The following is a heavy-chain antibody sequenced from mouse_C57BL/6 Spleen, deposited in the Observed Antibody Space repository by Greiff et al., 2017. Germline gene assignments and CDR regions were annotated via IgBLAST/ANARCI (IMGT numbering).Heavy chain of an antibody. CDR2: IYPGDGDT. CDR1: GYAFSSSW. Sequence: VQLQESGPELVKPGASVKISCKASGYAFSSSWMNWVKQRPGKGLEWIGRIYPGDGDTNYNGKFKGKATLTADKSSSTAYMQLSSLTSEDSAVYFCARSYYGNWYFDVWGTGTTVTVSS. D-gene: IGHD2-10*01. J-gene: IGHJ1*03. CDR3: ARSYYGNWYFDV. V-gene: IGHV1-82*01.